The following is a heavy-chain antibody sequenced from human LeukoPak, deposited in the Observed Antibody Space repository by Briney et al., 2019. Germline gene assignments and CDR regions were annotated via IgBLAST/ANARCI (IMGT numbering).Heavy chain of an antibody. D-gene: IGHD2-15*01. J-gene: IGHJ6*03. CDR3: ARDTGYCSGGSCYSTRYYYYYMDV. CDR2: INPNSGGT. CDR1: GYTLTELS. Sequence: GASVKVSCKVSGYTLTELSMHWVRQAPGQGLEWMGWINPNSGGTNYAQKFQGRVTMTRDTSISTAYMEPSRLRSDDTAVYYCARDTGYCSGGSCYSTRYYYYYMDVWGKGTTVTVSS. V-gene: IGHV1-2*02.